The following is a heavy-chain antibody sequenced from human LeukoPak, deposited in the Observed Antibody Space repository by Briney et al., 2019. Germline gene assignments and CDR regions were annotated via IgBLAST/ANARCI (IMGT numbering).Heavy chain of an antibody. D-gene: IGHD3-9*01. CDR1: GGSISSGDYY. V-gene: IGHV4-30-4*08. CDR3: ARGGLGGYFDWSDTDT. J-gene: IGHJ5*02. Sequence: SETLSLTCTVSGGSISSGDYYWSWIRRPPGKGLEWIGYIYYSGSTYYNPSLKSRVTISVDTSKNQFSLKLSSVTAADTAVYYCARGGLGGYFDWSDTDTWGQGTLVTVSS. CDR2: IYYSGST.